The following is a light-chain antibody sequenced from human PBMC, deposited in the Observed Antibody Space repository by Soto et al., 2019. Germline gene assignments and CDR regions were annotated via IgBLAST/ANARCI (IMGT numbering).Light chain of an antibody. J-gene: IGLJ2*01. CDR1: RSNIGAGYD. Sequence: QAVVTQPPSVSGAPGQRVTISCTGSRSNIGAGYDVHWYQQLPGTAPKLLIYGNSNRPSGVPDRFSGSKSGTSASLAITGLQAEDEADYYFQSYDSSHVVFGGGTKLTVL. V-gene: IGLV1-40*01. CDR3: QSYDSSHVV. CDR2: GNS.